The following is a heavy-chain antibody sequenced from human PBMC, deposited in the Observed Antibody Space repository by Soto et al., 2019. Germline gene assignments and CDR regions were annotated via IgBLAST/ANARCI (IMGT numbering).Heavy chain of an antibody. CDR2: IYYSGST. V-gene: IGHV4-59*01. J-gene: IGHJ4*02. CDR3: ARDRGYDILTGYYPYYFDY. Sequence: PSETLFLTCTVSGGSISSYYWSWIRQPPGKGLEWIGYIYYSGSTNYNPSLKSRVTISVDTSKNQFSLKLSSVTAADTAVYYCARDRGYDILTGYYPYYFDYWGQGTLVTVSS. CDR1: GGSISSYY. D-gene: IGHD3-9*01.